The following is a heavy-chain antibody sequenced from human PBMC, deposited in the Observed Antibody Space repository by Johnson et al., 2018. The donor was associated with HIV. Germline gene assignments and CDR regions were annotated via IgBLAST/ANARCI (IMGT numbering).Heavy chain of an antibody. CDR3: AKTALFQRSWDAFDI. CDR2: ISWDGGST. J-gene: IGHJ3*02. Sequence: VQLVESGGGLVQPGRSLRLSCAASGFTFDDYAMHWVRQAPGKGLEWVSLISWDGGSTYYADSVKGRFTISRDNSKNSLYLQMNSLRAEDTALYYCAKTALFQRSWDAFDIWGQGTMVTVSS. CDR1: GFTFDDYA. V-gene: IGHV3-43D*03. D-gene: IGHD3-10*01.